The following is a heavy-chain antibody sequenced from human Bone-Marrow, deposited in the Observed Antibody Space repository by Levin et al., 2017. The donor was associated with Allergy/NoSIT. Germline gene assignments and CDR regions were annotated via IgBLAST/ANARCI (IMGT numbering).Heavy chain of an antibody. J-gene: IGHJ4*02. CDR1: GFRFSSFG. D-gene: IGHD2/OR15-2a*01. CDR3: ARDLSYSTYWPGY. CDR2: IWFDGTKE. Sequence: LSLTCAASGFRFSSFGMHWVRQAPGKGLEWVALIWFDGTKEYYANSVKGRFTISRDNSRNTLYLQMNSLRAEDTAVYYCARDLSYSTYWPGYWGQGTLVTVSS. V-gene: IGHV3-33*01.